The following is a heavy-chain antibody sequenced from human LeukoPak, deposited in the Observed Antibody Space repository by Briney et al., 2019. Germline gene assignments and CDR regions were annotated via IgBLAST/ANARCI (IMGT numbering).Heavy chain of an antibody. V-gene: IGHV1-69*02. CDR3: ARGSSTSWPLDD. J-gene: IGHJ4*02. Sequence: SVKVSCKASGGTFSSYTISWVRQAPGQGLEWLGRIIPILGIANYAQKFQGRVTITADKSTSTAYMELSSLRSEDTAVYYCARGSSTSWPLDDWGQGTLVTVSS. CDR1: GGTFSSYT. D-gene: IGHD2-2*01. CDR2: IIPILGIA.